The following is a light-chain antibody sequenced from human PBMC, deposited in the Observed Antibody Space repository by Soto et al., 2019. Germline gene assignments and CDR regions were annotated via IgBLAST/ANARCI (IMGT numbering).Light chain of an antibody. J-gene: IGKJ3*01. CDR3: PQLNIFPIP. Sequence: IQLTQSQSSLSASVGVRVTITCPASQGISSVLAWYQQKPGKAPKLLIYGASTWQSGVPSRFSGSGSWTDFTLTIGSLQPEDFATDYSPQLNIFPIPFGPGTTVDIK. V-gene: IGKV1-9*01. CDR2: GAS. CDR1: QGISSV.